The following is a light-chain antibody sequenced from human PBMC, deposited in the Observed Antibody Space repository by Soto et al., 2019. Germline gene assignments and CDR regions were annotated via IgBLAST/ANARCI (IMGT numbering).Light chain of an antibody. V-gene: IGKV4-1*01. CDR1: QSVLYSSNNKNY. Sequence: DIVMTQSPDSLAVSLGERATIDCRSSQSVLYSSNNKNYLAWYQQKPGQPPKLLIYWASTRESGVPYRFSGSGSVTDFTLTINSLQAEDVVVYYCQQYYTTPYTFGQGTKLEIK. CDR3: QQYYTTPYT. CDR2: WAS. J-gene: IGKJ2*01.